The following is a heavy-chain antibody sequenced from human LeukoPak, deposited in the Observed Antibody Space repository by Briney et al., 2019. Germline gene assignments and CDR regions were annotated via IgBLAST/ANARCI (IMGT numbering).Heavy chain of an antibody. CDR1: GGSFSGYY. V-gene: IGHV4-34*01. D-gene: IGHD3-10*01. Sequence: SETLSLTCAVYGGSFSGYYWSWIGQPPGKGLEWIGEVNHSGSTNYNPSLKSRVTISVDTSKNQFSLKLSSVTAADTAVYYCARVSWFGELTGYYYYYYYMDVWGKGTTVTVSS. J-gene: IGHJ6*03. CDR3: ARVSWFGELTGYYYYYYYMDV. CDR2: VNHSGST.